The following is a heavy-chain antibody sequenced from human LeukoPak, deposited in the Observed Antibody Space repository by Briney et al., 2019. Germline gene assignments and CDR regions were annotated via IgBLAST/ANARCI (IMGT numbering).Heavy chain of an antibody. Sequence: GGSLRLSCAASGFTFDDYAMHWVRQAPGKGLEWVSGISWNSGSIGYADSVKGRFTISRDNAKNPLYLQMNSLRAEDTALYYCAKARYSSSWYYFDYWGQGTLVTVSS. CDR1: GFTFDDYA. CDR2: ISWNSGSI. V-gene: IGHV3-9*01. J-gene: IGHJ4*02. D-gene: IGHD6-13*01. CDR3: AKARYSSSWYYFDY.